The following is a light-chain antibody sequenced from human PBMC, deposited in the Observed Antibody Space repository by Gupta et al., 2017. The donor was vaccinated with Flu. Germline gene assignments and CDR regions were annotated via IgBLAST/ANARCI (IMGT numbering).Light chain of an antibody. CDR3: QQYKNGPPWT. CDR2: STS. Sequence: DIVMTQSPATLSVSPGERATLSCRASQSVSGNLAWYQKKAGQAPRLLIYSTSTRVTGIPARFSGRGSGTEFTLTISSLESEDVALYYCQQYKNGPPWTFGQGTKVEIK. CDR1: QSVSGN. J-gene: IGKJ1*01. V-gene: IGKV3D-15*01.